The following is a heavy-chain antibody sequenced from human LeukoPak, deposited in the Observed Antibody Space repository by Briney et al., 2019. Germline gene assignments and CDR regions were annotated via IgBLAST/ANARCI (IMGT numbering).Heavy chain of an antibody. D-gene: IGHD6-13*01. CDR1: GFTFENYL. CDR3: ASHSSSWHNLFDF. J-gene: IGHJ4*02. Sequence: RGALRLSCAASGFTFENYLMNSVRQAPREGLESVSDISGSGGSTYYADSVKGRFTISRDNSKNTLYLQMNSRRAEDTALYCWASHSSSWHNLFDFWGQGTLVTVSS. CDR2: ISGSGGST. V-gene: IGHV3-23*01.